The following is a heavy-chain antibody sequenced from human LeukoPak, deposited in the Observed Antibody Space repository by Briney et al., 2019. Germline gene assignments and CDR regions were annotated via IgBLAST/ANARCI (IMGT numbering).Heavy chain of an antibody. CDR3: ARGRASSGSTKRGYYYGMDV. D-gene: IGHD6-19*01. V-gene: IGHV4-61*02. Sequence: SETLSLTCTVSGGSISSGSYFWSWIRQPAGKGLEWIGRIHTSGSTNYNPSLKSRVTISVDTSKNHFSLKLSSVTAADTAVYYCARGRASSGSTKRGYYYGMDVWGQGTTVTVSS. CDR1: GGSISSGSYF. J-gene: IGHJ6*02. CDR2: IHTSGST.